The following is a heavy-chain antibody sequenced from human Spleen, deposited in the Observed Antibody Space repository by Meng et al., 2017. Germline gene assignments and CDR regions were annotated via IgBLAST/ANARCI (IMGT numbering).Heavy chain of an antibody. Sequence: SETLSLTCTVSGASVSSYYWSWIRQTPGKGLEWIGYIHNSGGPTYNPSLKSRVTMSVDTSKNQFSLKLSSVAAADTAVYYCARETFWSGYFDFWGQGSLVTVSS. D-gene: IGHD3-3*01. CDR3: ARETFWSGYFDF. V-gene: IGHV4-59*02. CDR2: IHNSGGP. J-gene: IGHJ4*02. CDR1: GASVSSYY.